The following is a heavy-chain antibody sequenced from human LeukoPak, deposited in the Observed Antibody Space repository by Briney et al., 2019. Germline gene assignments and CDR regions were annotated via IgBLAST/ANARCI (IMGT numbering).Heavy chain of an antibody. Sequence: ASVKVSCKASGYTFTGYYMHWVRQAPGQGLEWMGWINPNSGDTNYAQKLQGRVTMTTDTSTSTAYMELRSLRSDDTAVYYCARVSGGPDYYGSGSYNYYFDYWGQGTLVTVSS. D-gene: IGHD3-10*01. CDR2: INPNSGDT. CDR3: ARVSGGPDYYGSGSYNYYFDY. CDR1: GYTFTGYY. V-gene: IGHV1-2*02. J-gene: IGHJ4*02.